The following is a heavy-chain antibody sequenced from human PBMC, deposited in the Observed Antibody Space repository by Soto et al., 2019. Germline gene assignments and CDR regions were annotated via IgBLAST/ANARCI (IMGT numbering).Heavy chain of an antibody. CDR3: AKDSTPVNSGSRYY. CDR2: ISGSGGST. CDR1: GFTFSSYA. V-gene: IGHV3-23*01. J-gene: IGHJ4*02. D-gene: IGHD5-12*01. Sequence: EVQLLESGGGLVQPGVSLRLSCAASGFTFSSYAMSWVRQAPGKGLEWVSAISGSGGSTYYADSVKGRFTISRDNTKNTLYLQMNSLRAEDTAVYYCAKDSTPVNSGSRYYWGQGTLVTVSS.